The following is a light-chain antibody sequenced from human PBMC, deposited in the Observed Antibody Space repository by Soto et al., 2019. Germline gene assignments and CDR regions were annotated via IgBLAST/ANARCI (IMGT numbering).Light chain of an antibody. CDR3: QQYDNLPLT. CDR2: DAS. V-gene: IGKV1-33*01. CDR1: QDISNY. J-gene: IGKJ4*01. Sequence: DIQMTQSPSSLSASVGDRVTITCQASQDISNYLNWYQQKPGKAPKLLIYDASNLETGVPSRFSGRGSGTDFTCTISSLQPEDIATYYCQQYDNLPLTVGGGTKVEIK.